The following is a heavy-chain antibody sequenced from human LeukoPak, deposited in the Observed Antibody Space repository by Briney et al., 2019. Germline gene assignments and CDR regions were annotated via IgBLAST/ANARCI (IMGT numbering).Heavy chain of an antibody. V-gene: IGHV1-2*02. D-gene: IGHD6-19*01. Sequence: GASVKVSCKASGYTFTSYYMHWVRQAPGQGLEWMAWINPNNGVTTYAQTFQDRVTVTSDPSISTAYMELSRLTSDDTAVYYCARDRGSEQWLVLFSHDAFDIWGQGTMVTVSS. CDR2: INPNNGVT. CDR1: GYTFTSYY. CDR3: ARDRGSEQWLVLFSHDAFDI. J-gene: IGHJ3*02.